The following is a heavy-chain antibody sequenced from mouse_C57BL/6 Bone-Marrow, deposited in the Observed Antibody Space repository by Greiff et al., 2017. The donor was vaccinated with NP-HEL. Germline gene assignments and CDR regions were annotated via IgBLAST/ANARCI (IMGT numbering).Heavy chain of an antibody. CDR1: GFNIKDDY. V-gene: IGHV14-4*01. Sequence: VQLQQSGAELVRPGASVKLSCTASGFNIKDDYMHWVKQRPEQGLEWIGWIDPENGDTEYASKFLGKATITADTTSNTAYLQLSSLTSEDTTVYYCTTITTVVATDFDVWGTGTTVTVSS. D-gene: IGHD1-1*01. CDR2: IDPENGDT. J-gene: IGHJ1*03. CDR3: TTITTVVATDFDV.